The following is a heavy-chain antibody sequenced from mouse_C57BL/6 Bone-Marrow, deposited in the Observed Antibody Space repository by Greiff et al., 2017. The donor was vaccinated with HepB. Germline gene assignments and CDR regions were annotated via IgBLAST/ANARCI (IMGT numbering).Heavy chain of an antibody. J-gene: IGHJ3*01. V-gene: IGHV14-4*01. D-gene: IGHD1-1*01. CDR2: IDPENGDT. CDR3: TRDGLFAY. Sequence: EVKLMESGAELVRPGASVKLSCTASGFNIKDDYMHWVKQRPEQGLEWIGWIDPENGDTEYASKFQGKATITADTSSNTAYLQLSSLTSEDTAVYYCTRDGLFAYWGQGTLVTVSA. CDR1: GFNIKDDY.